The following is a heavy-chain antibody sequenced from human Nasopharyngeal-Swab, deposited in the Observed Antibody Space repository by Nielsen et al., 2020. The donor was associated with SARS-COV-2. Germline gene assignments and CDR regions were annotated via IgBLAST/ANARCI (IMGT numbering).Heavy chain of an antibody. V-gene: IGHV3-43*02. J-gene: IGHJ6*02. CDR2: ISGDGGST. CDR1: GFTFDDYA. CDR3: ALMAELSIVGAYYGMDV. D-gene: IGHD1-26*01. Sequence: GGSLRLSCAASGFTFDDYAMHWVRQAPGKGLEWVSLISGDGGSTYYADSVKGRFTISRDNSKNSLYLQMNSLRTEDNALYYCALMAELSIVGAYYGMDVWGQGTTVTVSS.